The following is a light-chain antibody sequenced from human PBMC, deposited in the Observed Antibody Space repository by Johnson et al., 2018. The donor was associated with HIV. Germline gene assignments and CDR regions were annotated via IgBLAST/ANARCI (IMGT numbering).Light chain of an antibody. CDR2: ENN. CDR3: GTWDSSLSALYV. J-gene: IGLJ1*01. V-gene: IGLV1-51*02. CDR1: SSDMGNYA. Sequence: HSVLTQPPSVYAAPGQKVTISCSGSSSDMGNYAVSWYQQLPGTAPKLLIYENNKRPSGIPDRFSGSKSGTSATLGITGLQTGDEADYYCGTWDSSLSALYVCGTGTKVNVL.